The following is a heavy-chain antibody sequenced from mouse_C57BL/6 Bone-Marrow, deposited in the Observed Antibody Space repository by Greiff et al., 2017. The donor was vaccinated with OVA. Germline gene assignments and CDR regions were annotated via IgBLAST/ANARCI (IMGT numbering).Heavy chain of an antibody. J-gene: IGHJ2*01. CDR3: ARWLRRDFDY. CDR1: GYAFSSSW. D-gene: IGHD1-1*01. Sequence: VKLMESGPELVKPGASVKISCKASGYAFSSSWMNWVKQRPGKGLEWIGRIYPGDGDTYYNGKFKGKATLTADKSSSTAYMQLSSLTSEDSAVYFCARWLRRDFDYWGQGTTLTVSS. CDR2: IYPGDGDT. V-gene: IGHV1-82*01.